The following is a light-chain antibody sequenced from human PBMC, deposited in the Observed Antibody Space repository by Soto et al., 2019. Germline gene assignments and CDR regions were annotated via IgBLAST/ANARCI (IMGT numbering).Light chain of an antibody. J-gene: IGKJ4*01. Sequence: DIQMTQSPSSVSASVGDRVSITCRASQDIGDWLAWYQQKPGKAPKLLVYAASSLQSGVPSRFRGSGSGTDFTLTISSLQPEDFETYYCQQGYSFPVTFGGGTKVDIK. V-gene: IGKV1-12*01. CDR2: AAS. CDR1: QDIGDW. CDR3: QQGYSFPVT.